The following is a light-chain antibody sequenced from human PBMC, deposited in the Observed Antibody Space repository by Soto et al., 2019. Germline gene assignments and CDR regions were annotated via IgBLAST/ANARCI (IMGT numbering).Light chain of an antibody. V-gene: IGKV3-20*01. CDR1: QTVRGIY. CDR2: GGS. Sequence: EIVLTQSPGTLSLSPVERANVSCRASQTVRGIYLAWYQQKPGQAPRLLIYGGSSRATGIPDRFSGSGSGTDFTLTISRLEPEDFAVYYCQQFGSAPEGTFGQGTKVDIK. J-gene: IGKJ1*01. CDR3: QQFGSAPEGT.